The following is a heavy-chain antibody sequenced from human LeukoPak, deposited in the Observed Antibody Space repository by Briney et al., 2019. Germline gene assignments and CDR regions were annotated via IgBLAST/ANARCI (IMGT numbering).Heavy chain of an antibody. V-gene: IGHV1-2*02. Sequence: GASVKVSCKASGYTFTGHYMHWVRQAPGQGLEWMGWINPNSGGTNYAQKFQGRVTMTTDTSTSTAYMELRSLRSDDTAVYYCARAPRYNWNSDYWGQGTLVTVSS. CDR3: ARAPRYNWNSDY. CDR2: INPNSGGT. D-gene: IGHD1-20*01. J-gene: IGHJ4*02. CDR1: GYTFTGHY.